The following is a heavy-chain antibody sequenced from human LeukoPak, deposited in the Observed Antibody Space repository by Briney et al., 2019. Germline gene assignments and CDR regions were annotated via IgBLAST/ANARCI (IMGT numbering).Heavy chain of an antibody. Sequence: SVKVSCKASGGTFSSYAISWVRQAPGQGLEWMGRIIPIFGTANYAQKFQGRVTITTDESTSTAYMELSSLRSEDTAVYYCARVDSRDTAMVTLDYWVQGTLVTVSS. CDR2: IIPIFGTA. J-gene: IGHJ4*02. D-gene: IGHD5-18*01. CDR3: ARVDSRDTAMVTLDY. CDR1: GGTFSSYA. V-gene: IGHV1-69*05.